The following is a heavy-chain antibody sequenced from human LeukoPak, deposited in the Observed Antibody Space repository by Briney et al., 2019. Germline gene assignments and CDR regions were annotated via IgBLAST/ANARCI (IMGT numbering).Heavy chain of an antibody. CDR3: ARANAVLWFGELFWFDP. CDR2: IYTSGST. CDR1: GGSISSYY. D-gene: IGHD3-10*01. J-gene: IGHJ5*02. Sequence: SETLSLTCTVSGGSISSYYWSWLRQPAGKGLEWIGRIYTSGSTNYNPSLKSRVTISVDTSKNQFSLKLSSVTAADTAVYYCARANAVLWFGELFWFDPWGQGTLVTVSS. V-gene: IGHV4-4*07.